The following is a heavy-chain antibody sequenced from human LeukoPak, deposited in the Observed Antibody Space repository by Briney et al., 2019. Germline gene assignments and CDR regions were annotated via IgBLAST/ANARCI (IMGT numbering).Heavy chain of an antibody. Sequence: GGSLRLSCAASGFTFSTFAMNWVRQGPGKGLEWVAVISDSGGITYYADSLKGRFTISRDNGKNTLYLQMNSLRAEATAVYYCAKDIVPNYGSPFDFWGQGTMVTVSS. D-gene: IGHD1-7*01. CDR2: ISDSGGIT. J-gene: IGHJ3*01. CDR3: AKDIVPNYGSPFDF. CDR1: GFTFSTFA. V-gene: IGHV3-23*01.